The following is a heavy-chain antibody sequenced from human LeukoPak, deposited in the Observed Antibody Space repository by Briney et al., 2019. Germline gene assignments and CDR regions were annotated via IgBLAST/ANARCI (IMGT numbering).Heavy chain of an antibody. D-gene: IGHD3-9*01. Sequence: GRSLRLSCAASGFTFDDYAMHWVRQAPGKGLEWVSGISWNSGSIGYVDSVKGRFTISRDNAKNSLYLQMNSLRAEDTALYYCAKDRDYDILTGGGLDYWGQGTLVTVSS. CDR3: AKDRDYDILTGGGLDY. J-gene: IGHJ4*02. V-gene: IGHV3-9*01. CDR1: GFTFDDYA. CDR2: ISWNSGSI.